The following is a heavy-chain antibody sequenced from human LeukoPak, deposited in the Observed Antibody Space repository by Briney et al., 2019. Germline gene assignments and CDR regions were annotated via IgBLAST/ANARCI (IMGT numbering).Heavy chain of an antibody. CDR2: ISGSGGST. V-gene: IGHV3-23*01. D-gene: IGHD1-26*01. J-gene: IGHJ4*02. CDR3: AKDRGGNYLFYLDY. CDR1: GFTFSNYA. Sequence: GGSLRLSCAASGFTFSNYAMTWVRQAPGKGLEWVSGISGSGGSTYYADSVKGRFTISRDNSKNTLYLQKNSLRAEDTAVYYCAKDRGGNYLFYLDYWGQGTLVTVSS.